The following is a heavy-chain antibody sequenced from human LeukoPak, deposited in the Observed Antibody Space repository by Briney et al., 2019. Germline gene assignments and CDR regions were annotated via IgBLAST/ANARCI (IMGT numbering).Heavy chain of an antibody. J-gene: IGHJ4*02. Sequence: GGSLRLSCGASGFTFDDYGMSWVRQGPGKGLEWVSGINWNGGRTGYADSVKGRFTMSRDNAKNSLYLQMNSLRAEDTAVYYCATLVRRDYWGQGTLVTASS. CDR2: INWNGGRT. CDR1: GFTFDDYG. V-gene: IGHV3-20*04. CDR3: ATLVRRDY.